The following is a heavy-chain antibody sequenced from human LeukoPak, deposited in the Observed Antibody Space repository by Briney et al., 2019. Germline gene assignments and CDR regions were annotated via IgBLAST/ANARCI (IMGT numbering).Heavy chain of an antibody. Sequence: GGSLRRSCAASGFTFSSYAMHWVRQAPGKGLEWVAVISYDGSNKYYADSVKGRFTISRDNSKNTLYLQMNSLRAEDTAVYYCARDADYYYDSSGLFDYWGQGTLVTVSS. CDR3: ARDADYYYDSSGLFDY. V-gene: IGHV3-30-3*01. D-gene: IGHD3-22*01. J-gene: IGHJ4*02. CDR1: GFTFSSYA. CDR2: ISYDGSNK.